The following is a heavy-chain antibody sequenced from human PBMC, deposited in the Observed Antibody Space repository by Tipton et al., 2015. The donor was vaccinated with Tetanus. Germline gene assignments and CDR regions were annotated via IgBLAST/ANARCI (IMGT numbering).Heavy chain of an antibody. Sequence: SLRLSCVASGFTFRSYGMHWVRQAPGKGLEWVAIIWYDGSNEQYVETVKGRFTISRDNSKDTLYLQMDNLRVDDSAVYYCVRDRGGPLQWVGQESAFDVWGQGTMVIVSS. CDR3: VRDRGGPLQWVGQESAFDV. CDR1: GFTFRSYG. J-gene: IGHJ3*01. D-gene: IGHD1-26*01. V-gene: IGHV3-33*01. CDR2: IWYDGSNE.